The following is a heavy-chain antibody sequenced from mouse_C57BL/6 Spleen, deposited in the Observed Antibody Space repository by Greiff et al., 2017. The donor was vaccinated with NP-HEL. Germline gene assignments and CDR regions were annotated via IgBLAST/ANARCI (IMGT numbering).Heavy chain of an antibody. Sequence: EVKVVESGPELVKPGASVKIPCKASGYTFTDYNMDWVKQSHGKSLEWIGDINPNNGGTIYNQKFKGKATLTVDKSSSTAYMELRSLTSEDTAVYYCARRPGEEAMDYWGQGTSVTVSS. CDR2: INPNNGGT. J-gene: IGHJ4*01. V-gene: IGHV1-18*01. CDR3: ARRPGEEAMDY. CDR1: GYTFTDYN.